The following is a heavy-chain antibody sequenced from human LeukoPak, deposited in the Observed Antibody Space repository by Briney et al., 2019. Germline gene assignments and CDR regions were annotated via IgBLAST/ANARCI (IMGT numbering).Heavy chain of an antibody. Sequence: GGSLRLSCAASGFTFSSYGMHWVRQAPGKGLEWVAVISYDGSNKYYADSVKGRFTISRDNSKNTLYLQMNSLRAEDTAVYYCARETGSAVGSTDFDYWGQGTLVTVSS. CDR1: GFTFSSYG. CDR2: ISYDGSNK. J-gene: IGHJ4*02. V-gene: IGHV3-30*19. CDR3: ARETGSAVGSTDFDY. D-gene: IGHD4-17*01.